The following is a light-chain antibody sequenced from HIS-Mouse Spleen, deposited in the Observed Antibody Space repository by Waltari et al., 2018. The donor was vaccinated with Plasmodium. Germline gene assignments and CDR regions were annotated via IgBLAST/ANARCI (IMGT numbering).Light chain of an antibody. Sequence: SYELTQPPSVSVAPGQTARIPCSGDAFPQKHASWYQQKSGQAPVLVIYEDSKRPSGTPERFSGSSSGTMATLTISGAQVEDEADYYCYSTDSSGNHRVFGGGTKLTVL. CDR1: AFPQKH. J-gene: IGLJ3*02. V-gene: IGLV3-10*01. CDR3: YSTDSSGNHRV. CDR2: EDS.